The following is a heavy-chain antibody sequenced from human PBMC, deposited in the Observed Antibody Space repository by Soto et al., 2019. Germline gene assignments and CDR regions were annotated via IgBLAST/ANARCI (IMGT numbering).Heavy chain of an antibody. J-gene: IGHJ4*02. D-gene: IGHD5-12*01. Sequence: QVQLVESGGGVVQPGRSLRLSCAASGFTFSSYGMHWVRQAPGKGLEWVAVIWYDGSNKYYADSVKGRFTISRDNSKNTLYLQMNSLRAEDTAVYYCARGHKMATIWGQGTLVTVSS. CDR1: GFTFSSYG. CDR3: ARGHKMATI. CDR2: IWYDGSNK. V-gene: IGHV3-33*01.